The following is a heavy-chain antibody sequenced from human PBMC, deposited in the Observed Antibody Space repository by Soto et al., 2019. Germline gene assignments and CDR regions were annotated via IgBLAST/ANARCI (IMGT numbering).Heavy chain of an antibody. CDR3: ARLIPPTGTDY. Sequence: GESLKISCTASGFAFRTYAMTWVRQAPGKGLQWVSSITDSGGATYYAGSVKGRFTISRDNSKNMLYLQMDSLGAEDTARYYCARLIPPTGTDYWGQGTLVTVSS. J-gene: IGHJ4*02. D-gene: IGHD6-13*01. CDR2: ITDSGGAT. V-gene: IGHV3-23*01. CDR1: GFAFRTYA.